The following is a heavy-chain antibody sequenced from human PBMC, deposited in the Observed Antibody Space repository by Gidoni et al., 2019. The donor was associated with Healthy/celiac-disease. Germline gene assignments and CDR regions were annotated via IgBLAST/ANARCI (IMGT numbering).Heavy chain of an antibody. V-gene: IGHV1-69*01. Sequence: QVQLVQSGAEVKKPGSPVQVSCKASGATFSSYSISWVRQAPGQGLVWMGGIIPIFGTANYAQKFQGRVTITADESTSTAYMELSSLRAEDTAVYYCARDRVVTGTSDAFDIWGQGTMVTVSS. J-gene: IGHJ3*02. CDR2: IIPIFGTA. D-gene: IGHD1-20*01. CDR1: GATFSSYS. CDR3: ARDRVVTGTSDAFDI.